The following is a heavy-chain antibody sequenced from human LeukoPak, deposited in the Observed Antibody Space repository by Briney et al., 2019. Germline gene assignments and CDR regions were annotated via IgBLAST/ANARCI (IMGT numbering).Heavy chain of an antibody. J-gene: IGHJ3*02. CDR2: IYSGGST. CDR1: GFTVSSNY. CDR3: ARAPSSGWDIDAFDI. Sequence: PGGSLRLSCAASGFTVSSNYMSWVRQAPGKGLEWVSVIYSGGSTYYADSVKGRFTISRDNSKNTLYLQMNSLRAEDTAVYYCARAPSSGWDIDAFDIWGQGTMVTVSS. D-gene: IGHD6-19*01. V-gene: IGHV3-66*01.